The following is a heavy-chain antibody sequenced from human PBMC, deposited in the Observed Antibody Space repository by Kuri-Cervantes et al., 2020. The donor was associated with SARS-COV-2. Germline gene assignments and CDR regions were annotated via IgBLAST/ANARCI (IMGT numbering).Heavy chain of an antibody. J-gene: IGHJ4*02. V-gene: IGHV3-23*01. D-gene: IGHD2-2*02. Sequence: GGSLRLSCAASGLTFITYAMIWIRQSPGKGLEWVSGITTGGDTPFYAGSVRGRFTISRDNSKDTVYLQMNTLRADDTGMYYCAAYTPRRDYWGQGTLVTVSS. CDR2: ITTGGDTP. CDR1: GLTFITYA. CDR3: AAYTPRRDY.